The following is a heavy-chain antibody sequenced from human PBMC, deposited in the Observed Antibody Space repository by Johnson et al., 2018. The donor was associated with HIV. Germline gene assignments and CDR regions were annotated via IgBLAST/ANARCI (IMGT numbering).Heavy chain of an antibody. J-gene: IGHJ3*02. Sequence: VQLVESGGGLVQPGGSLRLSCAASGFTFSSYWMSWVRQAPGKGLEWVANIKQDGSEQYYVDSVKGRFTISRDNAKNSLYLQMNSLRAEDTAVYYCATAPYYDFWSGPDAFDIWGQGTMVTVSS. V-gene: IGHV3-7*05. CDR1: GFTFSSYW. CDR2: IKQDGSEQ. D-gene: IGHD3-3*01. CDR3: ATAPYYDFWSGPDAFDI.